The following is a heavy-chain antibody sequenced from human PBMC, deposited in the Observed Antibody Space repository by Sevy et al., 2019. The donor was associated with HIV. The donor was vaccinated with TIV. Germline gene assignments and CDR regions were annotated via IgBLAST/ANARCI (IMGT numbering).Heavy chain of an antibody. CDR1: EFTFSNYN. CDR2: ISSSSTTI. Sequence: GGSLRLSCAASEFTFSNYNMNWVRQAPGKGLEWVSYISSSSTTIYYADSVKGRFTVSRDNARNSLYLQMNSLRDEDTAIYYCVREVGAGGFYWYFDLWGRGTLVTVSS. J-gene: IGHJ2*01. V-gene: IGHV3-48*02. D-gene: IGHD1-26*01. CDR3: VREVGAGGFYWYFDL.